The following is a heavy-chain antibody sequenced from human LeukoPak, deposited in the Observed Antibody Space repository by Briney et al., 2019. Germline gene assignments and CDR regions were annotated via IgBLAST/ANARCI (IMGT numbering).Heavy chain of an antibody. CDR2: IKQDGSEK. V-gene: IGHV3-7*03. J-gene: IGHJ4*02. CDR1: GFIFSSYW. D-gene: IGHD3-10*01. Sequence: GGSLRLSCAASGFIFSSYWMSWVRQAPGKGLEWVANIKQDGSEKYYVDSVKGRFTISRDNSKNTVYLQVISLTAEDTAVYYCAKDDAWLRFGEWSQGTLVTVSS. CDR3: AKDDAWLRFGE.